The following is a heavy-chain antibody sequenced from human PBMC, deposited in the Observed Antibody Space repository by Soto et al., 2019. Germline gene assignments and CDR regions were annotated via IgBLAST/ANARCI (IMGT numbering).Heavy chain of an antibody. CDR1: GFTFSSLA. V-gene: IGHV3-30-3*01. J-gene: IGHJ4*02. CDR3: AKDPLDGSRAYFDF. CDR2: ISYDGRTK. Sequence: GGSLRLSCAASGFTFSSLAMQWVRQAPGKGLEWVAVISYDGRTKYYADSVKGRFTVSRDNSKNTLYLQMDSLRAEDTAVYYCAKDPLDGSRAYFDFWGRGTLVPVSS.